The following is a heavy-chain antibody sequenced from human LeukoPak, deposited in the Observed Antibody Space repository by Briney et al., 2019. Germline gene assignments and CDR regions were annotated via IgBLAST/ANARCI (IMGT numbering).Heavy chain of an antibody. CDR1: GGSISSYY. J-gene: IGHJ4*02. CDR3: AREGGDY. D-gene: IGHD3-16*01. V-gene: IGHV4-59*01. CDR2: IYYSEGT. Sequence: SETLSLPCTVAGGSISSYYWSWIRRPPAERLLWMGAIYYSEGTNYNPSLNSRVPISIYRSNAQFTLKLRFVSAADTAVYYCAREGGDYWGQGTLVTVSS.